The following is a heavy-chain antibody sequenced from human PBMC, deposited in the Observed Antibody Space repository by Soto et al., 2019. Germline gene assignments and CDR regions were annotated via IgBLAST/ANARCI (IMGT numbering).Heavy chain of an antibody. D-gene: IGHD3-22*01. CDR3: ARTQTYYYDSSGYYEPAFDI. Sequence: QVQLQESGPGLVKPSETLSLTCTVSGGSISSYYWIWIRQPPGKGLEWIGYIYYSGSTNYNPSLKSRVTISVDTSKTQFSLKLSYVTAADTAVYYCARTQTYYYDSSGYYEPAFDIWGQGTMVTVSS. J-gene: IGHJ3*02. CDR1: GGSISSYY. CDR2: IYYSGST. V-gene: IGHV4-59*01.